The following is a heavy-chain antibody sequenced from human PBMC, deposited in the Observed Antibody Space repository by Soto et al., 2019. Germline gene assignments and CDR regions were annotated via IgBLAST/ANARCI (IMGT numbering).Heavy chain of an antibody. CDR1: GLTFSRYA. J-gene: IGHJ4*02. D-gene: IGHD4-4*01. V-gene: IGHV3-64D*06. CDR2: ISSEGGNT. CDR3: AASMTAVVSSYTI. Sequence: LRLSCSASGLTFSRYAMHWVRQAPGKGLEYVSAISSEGGNTYYADSVRGRFTISRDNSKNTLYLQVSSLRLEDTALYYCAASMTAVVSSYTIWGQGTPVTVSS.